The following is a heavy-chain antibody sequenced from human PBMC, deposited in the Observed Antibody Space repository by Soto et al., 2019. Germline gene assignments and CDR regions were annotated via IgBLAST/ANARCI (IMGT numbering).Heavy chain of an antibody. CDR1: GFTFSTYA. CDR3: AGRYCTNGVCYTNYYYYIDV. D-gene: IGHD2-8*01. Sequence: EVQLLESRGGLVQPGGSLRLSCAASGFTFSTYAMSWVRHAPGKGLEWVPTINTSGGNTYYADSVQGRFTISRDNSKNTLYLQMNSLRAEDTAVYYCAGRYCTNGVCYTNYYYYIDVWGKGTTVTVSS. V-gene: IGHV3-23*01. J-gene: IGHJ6*03. CDR2: INTSGGNT.